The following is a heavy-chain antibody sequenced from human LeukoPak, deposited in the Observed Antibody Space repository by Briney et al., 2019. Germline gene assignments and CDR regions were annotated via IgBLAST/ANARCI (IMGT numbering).Heavy chain of an antibody. CDR2: ISGHGGNT. CDR1: GFIFSSYA. CDR3: ANQPSLSSITDY. J-gene: IGHJ4*02. V-gene: IGHV3-23*01. D-gene: IGHD1-14*01. Sequence: GGSLRLSCAASGFIFSSYAMNWVRQAPGKGLEWVSGISGHGGNTYYADSVRGRFTISRDNSKNTLYLQMNSLRAEDTAVYYCANQPSLSSITDYWGQGTLVTVSS.